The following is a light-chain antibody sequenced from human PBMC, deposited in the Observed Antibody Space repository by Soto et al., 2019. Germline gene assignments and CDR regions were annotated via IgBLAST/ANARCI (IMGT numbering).Light chain of an antibody. CDR3: HQYGSSPGT. CDR1: QSVNSN. V-gene: IGKV3-15*01. Sequence: EIMMTQSPVTLSVSPGERATLSCRASQSVNSNLAWYQQKPGQAPRLLIYGASTRATGIPASFIGNGSGTEFTLTISRLETEDFAVYYCHQYGSSPGTFGQGTKVEIK. J-gene: IGKJ1*01. CDR2: GAS.